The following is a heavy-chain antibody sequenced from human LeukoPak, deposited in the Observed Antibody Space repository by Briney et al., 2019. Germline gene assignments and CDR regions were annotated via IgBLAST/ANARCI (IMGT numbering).Heavy chain of an antibody. V-gene: IGHV4-59*08. D-gene: IGHD2-15*01. Sequence: ASETLSLTCTVSGGSISNYYWSWIRQSPGKGREWIGYIYYTGNTNYNPSLESRVIISVDTSKNQFSLKLSSVTAADTAVYYCARHECGGSCYPEDYWGQGTLVTVSS. J-gene: IGHJ4*02. CDR3: ARHECGGSCYPEDY. CDR2: IYYTGNT. CDR1: GGSISNYY.